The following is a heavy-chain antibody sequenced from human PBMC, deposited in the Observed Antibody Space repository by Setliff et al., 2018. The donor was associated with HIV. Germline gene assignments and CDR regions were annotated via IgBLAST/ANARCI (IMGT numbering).Heavy chain of an antibody. V-gene: IGHV1-3*01. CDR2: ISVGKGDT. CDR3: ARGALLAVFDFDH. Sequence: ASVKVSCKASGGTSTTYSISWVRQAPGQSLEWMGWISVGKGDTKYSQEFQDRITITRDTSANTAYMELNNLRSDDTAVYFCARGALLAVFDFDHWGHGTLVTVSS. CDR1: GGTSTTYS. J-gene: IGHJ4*01. D-gene: IGHD3-10*01.